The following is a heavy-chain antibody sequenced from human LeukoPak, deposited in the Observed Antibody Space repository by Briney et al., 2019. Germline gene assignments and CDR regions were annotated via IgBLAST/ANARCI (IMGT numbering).Heavy chain of an antibody. CDR2: ISWNSGSI. J-gene: IGHJ4*02. CDR3: ARRGSSGFDY. V-gene: IGHV3-9*01. CDR1: GFTFDDYA. Sequence: TGGSLRLSCAASGFTFDDYAMHWVRHAPGKGLEWVSGISWNSGSIGYADSVKGRFTISRDNAKNSLYLQMNSLRAEDTAVYYCARRGSSGFDYWGQGTLVTVSS. D-gene: IGHD3-22*01.